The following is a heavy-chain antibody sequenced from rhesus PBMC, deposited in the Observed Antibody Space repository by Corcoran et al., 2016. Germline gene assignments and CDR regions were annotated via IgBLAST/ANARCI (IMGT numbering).Heavy chain of an antibody. D-gene: IGHD3-3*01. J-gene: IGHJ4*01. CDR1: GGSISSGYD. Sequence: QVQLQESGPGVVKPSETLSLTCAVSGGSISSGYDWSWIRQPPGMGLELIGYIYGSSGSTNYNPSPKYRVTFSNDASKNQFSLKLSSVTAADTAVYYCARGHYNFWTGYYFDYWGQGVLVTVSS. V-gene: IGHV4-76*01. CDR2: IYGSSGST. CDR3: ARGHYNFWTGYYFDY.